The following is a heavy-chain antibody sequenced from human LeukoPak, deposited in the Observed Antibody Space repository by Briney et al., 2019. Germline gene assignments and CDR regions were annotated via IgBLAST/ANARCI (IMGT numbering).Heavy chain of an antibody. CDR3: ARDLSGDSSEPLGYFDF. CDR1: GGSISSGDYY. V-gene: IGHV4-31*03. CDR2: IYYSGST. Sequence: SETLSLTCTVSGGSISSGDYYWTWIRQHPWKGLEWIGYIYYSGSTYYNPSLKSRVTISVDTSKNQFSLKLSSVTAADTAVYYCARDLSGDSSEPLGYFDFWGQGTLVTVSS. D-gene: IGHD3-22*01. J-gene: IGHJ4*02.